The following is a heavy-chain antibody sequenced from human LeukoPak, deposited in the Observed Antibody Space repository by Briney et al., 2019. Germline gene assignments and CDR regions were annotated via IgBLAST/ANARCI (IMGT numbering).Heavy chain of an antibody. CDR1: GYTFINYG. Sequence: ASVKVSCKASGYTFINYGINWVRQAPGQGLEWMGWISAYNGNTNYAQSLQGRVTMTTDTSTSTVCMEMRSLTSDDTAVYYCARSDTAMVDAFDYWGQGTLVTVSS. CDR2: ISAYNGNT. J-gene: IGHJ4*02. CDR3: ARSDTAMVDAFDY. D-gene: IGHD5-18*01. V-gene: IGHV1-18*01.